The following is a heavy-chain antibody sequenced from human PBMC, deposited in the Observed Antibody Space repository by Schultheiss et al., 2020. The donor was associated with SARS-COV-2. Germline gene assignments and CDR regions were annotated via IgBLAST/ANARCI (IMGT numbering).Heavy chain of an antibody. CDR2: IKSDGSEK. V-gene: IGHV3-7*01. D-gene: IGHD3-22*01. Sequence: GGSLRLSCAASGFTFSSYGMHWVRQAPGKGLEWVANIKSDGSEKYYVDSVKGRFTISRDNAKNSLYLQMNSLRAEDTAVYYCARGGRGYLDWGQGTQVTVSS. CDR3: ARGGRGYLD. CDR1: GFTFSSYG. J-gene: IGHJ4*02.